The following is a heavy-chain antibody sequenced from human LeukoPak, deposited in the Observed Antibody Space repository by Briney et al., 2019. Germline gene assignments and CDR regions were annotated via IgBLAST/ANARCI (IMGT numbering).Heavy chain of an antibody. CDR3: VKEGGDCSNYACPLGS. D-gene: IGHD2-2*01. J-gene: IGHJ4*02. CDR1: RSIFSSYG. V-gene: IGHV3-30*18. Sequence: GGSLRLSCAASRSIFSSYGMHWVRQAPGKGLEWVAVTSYDGTNKYYADSVKGRFTISRDNSKNTLYLQMNSLIPEDTAVYYCVKEGGDCSNYACPLGSWGQGTLVTVSA. CDR2: TSYDGTNK.